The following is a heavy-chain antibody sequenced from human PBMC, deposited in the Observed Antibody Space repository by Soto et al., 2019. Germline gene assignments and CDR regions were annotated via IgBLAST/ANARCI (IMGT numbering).Heavy chain of an antibody. Sequence: GESLKISCQGSGCSFAGYWITWVRQKPGKGLEWMGRIDPSDSQTYYSPSFRGHVTISVTKSITTVFLQWSSLRASDTAMYYCARQIYDSDTGPNFQYYFDSWGQGTPVTVLL. CDR3: ARQIYDSDTGPNFQYYFDS. V-gene: IGHV5-10-1*01. J-gene: IGHJ4*02. D-gene: IGHD3-22*01. CDR1: GCSFAGYW. CDR2: IDPSDSQT.